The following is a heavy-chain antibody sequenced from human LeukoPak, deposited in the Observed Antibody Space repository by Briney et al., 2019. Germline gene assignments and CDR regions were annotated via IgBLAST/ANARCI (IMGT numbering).Heavy chain of an antibody. CDR1: DDSFSSHY. D-gene: IGHD6-13*01. J-gene: IGHJ4*02. CDR2: ISYIGST. CDR3: ARGLGRQQLVSPFDY. V-gene: IGHV4-59*08. Sequence: SETQSLTCAVSDDSFSSHYWTWIRQPPGKGLEWIGYISYIGSTNYNPSLKSRVTISIDTSKNQFSLKLTSVTAADTAVYYCARGLGRQQLVSPFDYWGQGTLVTVSS.